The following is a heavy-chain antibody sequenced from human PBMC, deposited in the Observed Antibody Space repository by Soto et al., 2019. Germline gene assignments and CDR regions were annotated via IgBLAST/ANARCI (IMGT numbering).Heavy chain of an antibody. CDR2: IIAIYGTA. V-gene: IGHV1-3*01. CDR3: AYGSGSYYTFSYYYYGMDV. D-gene: IGHD3-10*01. Sequence: ASVKVSCKASGYTFTSYAMHWVRQAPGRRLEWMGGIIAIYGTANYAQKFQGRVTITADKSASTAYMELSSLRSEDTAVYYCAYGSGSYYTFSYYYYGMDVWGQGTTVTVSS. CDR1: GYTFTSYA. J-gene: IGHJ6*02.